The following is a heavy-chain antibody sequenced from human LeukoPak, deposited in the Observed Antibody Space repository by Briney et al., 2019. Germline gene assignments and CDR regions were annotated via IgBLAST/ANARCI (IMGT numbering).Heavy chain of an antibody. CDR1: GYTFNNFG. V-gene: IGHV1-18*01. D-gene: IGHD2-2*01. CDR3: ARDGTSTDDL. CDR2: ISGNNDNP. J-gene: IGHJ4*02. Sequence: ASVTVSFKASGYTFNNFGISWVRQAPGQGLEWMGWISGNNDNPNYVQKFQGRLTLTTDSSTSTAYMELRNLRSGDTAVYYCARDGTSTDDLGGEGTRVSVS.